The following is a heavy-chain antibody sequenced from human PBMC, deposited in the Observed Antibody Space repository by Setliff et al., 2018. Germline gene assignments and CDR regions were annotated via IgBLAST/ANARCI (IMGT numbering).Heavy chain of an antibody. CDR3: ARGRPTYYDSFTFYQRLDY. J-gene: IGHJ4*02. CDR2: IIPIFGTA. D-gene: IGHD3-22*01. V-gene: IGHV1-69*13. CDR1: GGTFSSYA. Sequence: SVKVSCKASGGTFSSYAISWVRQAPGQGLEWMGGIIPIFGTANYAQKFQGRVTITADESTSTAYMELSSLRSEDTAVYYCARGRPTYYDSFTFYQRLDYWGRGTLVTVSS.